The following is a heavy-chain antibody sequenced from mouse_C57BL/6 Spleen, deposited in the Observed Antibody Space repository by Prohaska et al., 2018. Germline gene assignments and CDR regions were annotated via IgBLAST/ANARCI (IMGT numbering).Heavy chain of an antibody. CDR2: LNSDGSAI. J-gene: IGHJ1*03. CDR1: GFTFSGFW. CDR3: MRYGSSYWYFDV. Sequence: EVQLLETGGGLVQPGGSRGLSCEGSGFTFSGFWMRWVRQTPGKTLEWIGDLNSDGSAINYAPSIKDRVTIFRDNDKSTLYLQMSNVRSEDTATYFCMRYGSSYWYFDVWGTGTTVTVAS. D-gene: IGHD1-1*01. V-gene: IGHV11-2*01.